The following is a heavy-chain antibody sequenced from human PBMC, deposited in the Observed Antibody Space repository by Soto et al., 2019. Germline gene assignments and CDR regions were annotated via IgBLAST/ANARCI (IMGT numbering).Heavy chain of an antibody. CDR2: ISAYNGNT. V-gene: IGHV1-18*01. J-gene: IGHJ4*02. CDR1: GYTFTSYG. Sequence: QVQLVQSGAEVKKPGASVKVSCKASGYTFTSYGISWVRQAPGQGLEWMGWISAYNGNTNYAQKLQGRVTMTTDTATSTAYMELRSLRSDDTAVYYCARDRYDYVWGSYRHHGFDYWGQGTLVTVSS. CDR3: ARDRYDYVWGSYRHHGFDY. D-gene: IGHD3-16*02.